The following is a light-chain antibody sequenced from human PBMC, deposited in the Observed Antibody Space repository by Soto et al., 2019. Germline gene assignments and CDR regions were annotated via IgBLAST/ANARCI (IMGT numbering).Light chain of an antibody. CDR1: QSVYSS. Sequence: EIVLTQSPGTLSVSPGERATLSCRASQSVYSSLAWYQQKPGQAPRLLIYGASTRATGIPARFSGSGSGTDFTLTISRLEPEDFAVYYCHQYGSSPITFGQGTRLEIK. J-gene: IGKJ5*01. CDR3: HQYGSSPIT. CDR2: GAS. V-gene: IGKV3-20*01.